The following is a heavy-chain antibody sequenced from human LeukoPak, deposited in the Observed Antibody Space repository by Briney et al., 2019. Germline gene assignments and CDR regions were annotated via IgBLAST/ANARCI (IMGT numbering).Heavy chain of an antibody. V-gene: IGHV1-18*01. J-gene: IGHJ4*02. CDR1: GYRFSSYG. CDR3: ARDPDCSSTRCSESPFDY. D-gene: IGHD2-2*01. Sequence: GASVKVSCKASGYRFSSYGISWVRQAPGQGLEWMAWISAYNGNTNYAQKFQGRVIMSKDTSTSTAYMELRSLRSDDTAVYYCARDPDCSSTRCSESPFDYWGQGTLVTVSS. CDR2: ISAYNGNT.